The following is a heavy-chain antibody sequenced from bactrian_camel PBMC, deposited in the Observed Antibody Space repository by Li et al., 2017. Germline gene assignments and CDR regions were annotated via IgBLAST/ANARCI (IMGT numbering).Heavy chain of an antibody. D-gene: IGHD3*01. Sequence: HVQLVESGGGSVQAGGSLRLSCAASEYNFGSYCMGWFRQAPGKEREGVAAIDSDGSTSYADSVKGRFTISHDKDKGAVFLEMNSLQPEDTAMYYCATMGAMPAAKALGVRSRRFGYWGQGTQVTVS. J-gene: IGHJ6*01. V-gene: IGHV3S53*01. CDR2: IDSDGST. CDR3: ATMGAMPAAKALGVRSRRFGY. CDR1: EYNFGSYC.